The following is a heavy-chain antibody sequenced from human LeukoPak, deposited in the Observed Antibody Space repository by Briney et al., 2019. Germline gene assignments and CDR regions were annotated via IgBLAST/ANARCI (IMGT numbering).Heavy chain of an antibody. CDR2: ISSSSSYT. Sequence: GGSLRLSCAASGFTFSSYSMNWVRQAPGEGLEWVSSISSSSSYTYYADSVKGRFTISRDNAKNSLYLQMNSLRAEDTAVYYCARRVDTAMAAADYWGQGPLVTVSS. J-gene: IGHJ4*02. D-gene: IGHD5-18*01. CDR1: GFTFSSYS. CDR3: ARRVDTAMAAADY. V-gene: IGHV3-21*01.